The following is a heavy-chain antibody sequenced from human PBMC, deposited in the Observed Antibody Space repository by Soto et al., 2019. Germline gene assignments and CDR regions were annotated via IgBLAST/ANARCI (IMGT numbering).Heavy chain of an antibody. Sequence: GGSLRLSCAASGFTFNNYAMSWVRQAPGKGLECVSSINNGGDNIYYADSVKGRFTISRDNSKSTLYLQMNSLRAEDTAVYYCAKTFLARYCSSSICYDPADYFDYWGQGTLVTVSS. J-gene: IGHJ4*02. CDR1: GFTFNNYA. CDR3: AKTFLARYCSSSICYDPADYFDY. D-gene: IGHD2-2*01. V-gene: IGHV3-23*01. CDR2: INNGGDNI.